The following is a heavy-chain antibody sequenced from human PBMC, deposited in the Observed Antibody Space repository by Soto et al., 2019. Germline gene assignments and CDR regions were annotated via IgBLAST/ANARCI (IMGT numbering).Heavy chain of an antibody. D-gene: IGHD6-19*01. V-gene: IGHV3-23*01. J-gene: IGHJ4*02. CDR3: ARMPAGGHSGGWYFAN. CDR2: ISGSGGST. Sequence: PGGSLRLSCAASGFTFSSYAMSWVRQAPGKGLEWVSAISGSGGSTYYADSVKGRFTISRDNSKSTLYLQMNSLRAEDTAVYYCARMPAGGHSGGWYFANWGQGTLVTVSS. CDR1: GFTFSSYA.